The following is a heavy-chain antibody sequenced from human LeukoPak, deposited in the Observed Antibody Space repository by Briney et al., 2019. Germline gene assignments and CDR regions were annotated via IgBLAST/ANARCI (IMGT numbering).Heavy chain of an antibody. D-gene: IGHD2-2*02. V-gene: IGHV1-18*01. CDR2: ISAYNGNT. Sequence: ASVKVSCKASGSTFTSYGISWVRQAPGQGLEWMGWISAYNGNTNYAQKLQGRVTMTTDTSTSTAYMELRSLRSDDTAVYYCAREALGYCSSTSCYNPYYYMDVWGKGTTVTVSS. J-gene: IGHJ6*03. CDR1: GSTFTSYG. CDR3: AREALGYCSSTSCYNPYYYMDV.